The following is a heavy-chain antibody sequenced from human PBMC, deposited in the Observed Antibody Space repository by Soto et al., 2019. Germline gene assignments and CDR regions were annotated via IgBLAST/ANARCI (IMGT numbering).Heavy chain of an antibody. J-gene: IGHJ5*02. CDR3: GKDGLSCWFDP. V-gene: IGHV3-30*18. CDR2: ISYDGSNK. CDR1: GFTFSSYG. Sequence: AGGSLRLSCAASGFTFSSYGMHWVRQAPGKGLEWVAVISYDGSNKYYADSVKGRFTISRDNSKNTPYLQMNSLRAEDTAVYYCGKDGLSCWFDPWGQGPLVTVYS.